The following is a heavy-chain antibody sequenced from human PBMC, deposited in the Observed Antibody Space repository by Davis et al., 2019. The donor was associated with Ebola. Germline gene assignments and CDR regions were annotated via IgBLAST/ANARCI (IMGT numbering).Heavy chain of an antibody. V-gene: IGHV3-30*18. CDR3: AKDVGEIVVVVAATTYFDL. CDR1: GFTFSSYG. D-gene: IGHD2-15*01. J-gene: IGHJ2*01. CDR2: ISYDGSNK. Sequence: GESLKISCAASGFTFSSYGMHWVRQAPGKGLEWVAVISYDGSNKYYADSVKGRFTISRDNSKNTLYLQMNSLRAEDTAVYYCAKDVGEIVVVVAATTYFDLWGRGTLVTVSS.